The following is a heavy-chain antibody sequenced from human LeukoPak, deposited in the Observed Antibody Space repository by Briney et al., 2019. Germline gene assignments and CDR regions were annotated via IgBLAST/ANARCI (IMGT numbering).Heavy chain of an antibody. CDR2: IYYSGST. J-gene: IGHJ4*02. CDR1: GFTFSSYA. Sequence: LRLSCAASGFTFSSYAMSWIRQHPGKGLEWIGYIYYSGSTYYNPSLKSRITISVDTSKNQFSLKLSSVTAADTAVYYCARDFWAPSWVGGQGTLVTVSS. V-gene: IGHV4-31*02. CDR3: ARDFWAPSWV. D-gene: IGHD3-16*01.